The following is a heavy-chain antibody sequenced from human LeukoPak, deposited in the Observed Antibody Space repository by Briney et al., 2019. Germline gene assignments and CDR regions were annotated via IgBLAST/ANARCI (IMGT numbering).Heavy chain of an antibody. CDR1: GGTFGSYA. V-gene: IGHV1-69*01. J-gene: IGHJ3*02. Sequence: ASVKVSCKASGGTFGSYAISWVRQAPGQGLEWMGGIIPIFGTANYAQKFQGRVTITADESTSTAYMELSSLRSEDTAVYYCARPHRAETTVVTPDAFDIWGQGTMVTVSS. CDR2: IIPIFGTA. CDR3: ARPHRAETTVVTPDAFDI. D-gene: IGHD4-23*01.